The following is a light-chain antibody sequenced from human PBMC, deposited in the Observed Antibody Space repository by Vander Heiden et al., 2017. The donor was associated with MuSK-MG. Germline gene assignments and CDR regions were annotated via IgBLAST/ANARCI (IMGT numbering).Light chain of an antibody. CDR2: DVR. V-gene: IGLV2-14*01. CDR1: SRDVGDFIY. CDR3: SSYTSSSTLDVV. J-gene: IGLJ2*01. Sequence: QSALTQPASVSGSPGQSITISCTGASRDVGDFIYLSWYQQHTGKAPKFVIFDVRKRPSGGANRFSCSKYGNTASLTIAGLQADDEADYYCSSYTSSSTLDVVFGGGTKLSVL.